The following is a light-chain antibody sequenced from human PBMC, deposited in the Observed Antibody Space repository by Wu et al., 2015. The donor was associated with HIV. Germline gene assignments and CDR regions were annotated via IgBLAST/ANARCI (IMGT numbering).Light chain of an antibody. CDR2: GAS. J-gene: IGKJ1*01. CDR3: QQYNNWPRT. V-gene: IGKV3-15*01. CDR1: QSVSTN. Sequence: EIVMTQSPATLSVSPGDSATLSCRASQSVSTNLAWYQQKPGQALRLLIYGASTRATGFPARFGGSGSGTEFTLTINNMQSEDFAAYYCQQYNNWPRTFGQGTKVEIK.